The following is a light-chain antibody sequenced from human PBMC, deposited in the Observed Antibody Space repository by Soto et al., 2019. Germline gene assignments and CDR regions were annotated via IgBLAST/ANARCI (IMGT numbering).Light chain of an antibody. CDR1: QGISNY. CDR3: QQYGTPRSVT. V-gene: IGKV1-27*01. Sequence: IQIAPSPSSLCALVGEKLNITWWASQGISNYLAWYQQKPGKVPKLLIYAASSLQSGVPSRFSGSGFGTDFTLTISKVEPEDFAVYYCQQYGTPRSVTFGQGTRME. J-gene: IGKJ5*01. CDR2: AAS.